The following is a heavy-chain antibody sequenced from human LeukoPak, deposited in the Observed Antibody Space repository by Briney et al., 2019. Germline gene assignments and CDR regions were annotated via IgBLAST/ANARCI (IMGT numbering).Heavy chain of an antibody. Sequence: SETLSLTCTVSGGSISSSSYYWGWIRQPPGKGLEWIGSIYYSGSTYYNPSLKSRVTISVDTSKNQFSLKLSSVTAANTAVYYCARRRGSGSTQVFDYWGQGTLVTVSS. CDR1: GGSISSSSYY. CDR2: IYYSGST. D-gene: IGHD6-19*01. CDR3: ARRRGSGSTQVFDY. V-gene: IGHV4-39*01. J-gene: IGHJ4*02.